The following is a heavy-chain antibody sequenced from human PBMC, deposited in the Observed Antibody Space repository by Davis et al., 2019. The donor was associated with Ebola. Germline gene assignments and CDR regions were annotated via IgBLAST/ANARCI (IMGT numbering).Heavy chain of an antibody. CDR2: INHSGST. J-gene: IGHJ4*02. CDR1: GGSFSGYY. Sequence: SETLSLTCAVSGGSFSGYYWSWIRQHPGKGLEWIGEINHSGSTNYNPSLKSRVTISVDTSKNQFSLKLSSVTAADTAVYYCARGSALAAAGTGFDYWGQGTLVTVSS. CDR3: ARGSALAAAGTGFDY. V-gene: IGHV4-34*01. D-gene: IGHD6-13*01.